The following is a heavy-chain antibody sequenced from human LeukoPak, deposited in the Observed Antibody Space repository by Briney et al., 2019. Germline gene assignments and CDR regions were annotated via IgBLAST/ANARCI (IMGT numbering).Heavy chain of an antibody. Sequence: ASVKVSXKASGYTFTGYYMHWVRQAPGQGLEWMGWINPNSGGTNYAQKFQGRVTMTRDTSISTAYMELSRLRSDDTAVYFCARVGGYSHGYFDCWGQGTLVTVSS. CDR3: ARVGGYSHGYFDC. CDR1: GYTFTGYY. CDR2: INPNSGGT. V-gene: IGHV1-2*02. D-gene: IGHD5-18*01. J-gene: IGHJ4*02.